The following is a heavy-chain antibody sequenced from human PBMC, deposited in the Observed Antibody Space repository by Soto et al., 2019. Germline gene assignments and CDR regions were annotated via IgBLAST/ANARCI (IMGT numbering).Heavy chain of an antibody. V-gene: IGHV4-4*02. CDR3: ARRWGEGRVDY. J-gene: IGHJ4*02. D-gene: IGHD3-10*01. CDR2: IYHSGNT. CDR1: GGSISSSTW. Sequence: QVQLQESGPGLVKPSGTLSLTCAVSGGSISSSTWWSWVRQPPGKGLEWIGEIYHSGNTNYNPSRKSRVTMAVDKSRNQFSLKRSAVTAADTAVYYCARRWGEGRVDYWGQGTLVTVSS.